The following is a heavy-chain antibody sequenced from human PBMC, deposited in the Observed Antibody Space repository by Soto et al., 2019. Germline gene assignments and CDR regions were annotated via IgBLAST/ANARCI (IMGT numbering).Heavy chain of an antibody. CDR2: INPSGGST. CDR3: ARAGGYCTNGVCFLGDYYYYGMDV. J-gene: IGHJ6*02. CDR1: GYTFTSYY. V-gene: IGHV1-46*01. Sequence: ASVKVSCKASGYTFTSYYMHCVRQAPGQGLEWMGIINPSGGSTSYAQKFQGRVTMTRDTSTSTVYMELSSLRSEDTAVYYCARAGGYCTNGVCFLGDYYYYGMDVWGQGTTVTAP. D-gene: IGHD2-8*01.